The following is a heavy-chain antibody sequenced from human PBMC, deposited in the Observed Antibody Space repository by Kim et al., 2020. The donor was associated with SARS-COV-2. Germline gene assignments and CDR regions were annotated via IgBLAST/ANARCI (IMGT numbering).Heavy chain of an antibody. Sequence: FGTAKYAQRFQGRVTITADESSCTAYMELTSLRSEDTAVYYCARYNYGMDVWGQGTTVTVSS. CDR2: FGTA. J-gene: IGHJ6*02. CDR3: ARYNYGMDV. V-gene: IGHV1-69*01.